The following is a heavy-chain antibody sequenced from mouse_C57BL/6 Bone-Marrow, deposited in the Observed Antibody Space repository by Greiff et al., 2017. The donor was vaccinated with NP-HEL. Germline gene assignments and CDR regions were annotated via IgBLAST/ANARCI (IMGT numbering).Heavy chain of an antibody. CDR3: ARSNYGSYYYAMDY. CDR1: GYTFTSYW. V-gene: IGHV1-69*01. J-gene: IGHJ4*01. D-gene: IGHD1-1*01. CDR2: IDPSDSYT. Sequence: QVQLQQPGAELVMPGASVKLSCKASGYTFTSYWMHWVKQRPGQGLEWIGEIDPSDSYTNYNQKFKGKSTLTVDKYSSTAYMQLSSLTSEDSAVEYCARSNYGSYYYAMDYWGQGTSVTVSS.